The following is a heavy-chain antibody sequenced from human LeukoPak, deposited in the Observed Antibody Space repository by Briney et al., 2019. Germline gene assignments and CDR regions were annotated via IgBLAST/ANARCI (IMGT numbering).Heavy chain of an antibody. CDR2: ISYDGSNK. CDR1: GFTFSSYG. CDR3: AKDEGRYSSGWYED. V-gene: IGHV3-30*18. J-gene: IGHJ4*02. Sequence: PGRSLRLSCAASGFTFSSYGMHWVRQAPGKGLEWVAVISYDGSNKYYADSVKGRFTISRDNSKNTLYLQMNSLRAEDTAVYYCAKDEGRYSSGWYEDWGQGTLVTVSS. D-gene: IGHD6-19*01.